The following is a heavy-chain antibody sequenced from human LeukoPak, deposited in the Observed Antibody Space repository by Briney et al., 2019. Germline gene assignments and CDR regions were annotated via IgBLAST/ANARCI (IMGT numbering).Heavy chain of an antibody. Sequence: EPGGSLRLSCAASGFTFSGYTMTWVRQAPGKGLERVSSISNSSTYIYYADSVKGRFTISRDNVQNSLSLQMNSLRAEDTAVYFCARWVCSSTSCYYFDYWGQGSLVVVSS. J-gene: IGHJ4*02. CDR1: GFTFSGYT. CDR3: ARWVCSSTSCYYFDY. CDR2: ISNSSTYI. D-gene: IGHD2-2*01. V-gene: IGHV3-21*01.